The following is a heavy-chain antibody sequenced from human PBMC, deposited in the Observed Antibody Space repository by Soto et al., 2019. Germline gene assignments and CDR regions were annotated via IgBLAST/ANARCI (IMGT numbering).Heavy chain of an antibody. J-gene: IGHJ3*02. CDR3: AKVWNDDYVWGRYGQGDCAFDI. D-gene: IGHD3-16*01. V-gene: IGHV3-23*01. Sequence: EVQLLESGGGLVQPGGSLRRSCAASGVTFISYAMSWVRQAPGKGLEWVSAISGSGGSTYYADSVKGRFPISRDNSNHTLYLQMSSLRAEDTAVYYCAKVWNDDYVWGRYGQGDCAFDIWGQGTMLTVSS. CDR2: ISGSGGST. CDR1: GVTFISYA.